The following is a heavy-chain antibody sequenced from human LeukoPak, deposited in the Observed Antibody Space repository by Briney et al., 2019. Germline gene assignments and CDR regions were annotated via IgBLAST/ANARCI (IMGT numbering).Heavy chain of an antibody. V-gene: IGHV3-21*01. Sequence: GGSLRLSCAASGFTFSGYSMNWVRQAPGKGLEWVSSISSSSSYIYYADSVKGRFTISRDNAKNSLYLQMNSLRAEDTAVYYCARDPSSYSSSWPYYFDYWAHGTLVTVSS. CDR3: ARDPSSYSSSWPYYFDY. CDR2: ISSSSSYI. CDR1: GFTFSGYS. J-gene: IGHJ4*01. D-gene: IGHD6-13*01.